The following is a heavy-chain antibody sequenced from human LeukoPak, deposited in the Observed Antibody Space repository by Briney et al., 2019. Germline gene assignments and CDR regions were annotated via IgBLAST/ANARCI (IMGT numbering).Heavy chain of an antibody. Sequence: HPGGSLRLSCAASGFTFSSYGMHWVRQAPGKGLEWVAVIWYDGSNKYYEDSVKGRFTISRDNSKNTLYLQMNSLRAEDTAVYYCARGLLWFGELFYFDYWGQGTLVTVSS. CDR1: GFTFSSYG. D-gene: IGHD3-10*01. V-gene: IGHV3-33*01. J-gene: IGHJ4*02. CDR2: IWYDGSNK. CDR3: ARGLLWFGELFYFDY.